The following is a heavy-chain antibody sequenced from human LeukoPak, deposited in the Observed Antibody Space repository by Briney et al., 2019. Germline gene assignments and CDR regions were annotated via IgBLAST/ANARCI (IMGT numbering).Heavy chain of an antibody. CDR2: IYPGDSDT. V-gene: IGHV5-51*01. J-gene: IGHJ4*02. Sequence: PGESLKISCKGSGYSFTSYWIGWVRQMPGKGLEWMGIIYPGDSDTRYSPSFQGQVTISADKSISTAYLQWSSLKASDTAMYYCARPFPPYYYDRSGYMYYFDYWGQGTLVTVSS. D-gene: IGHD3-22*01. CDR1: GYSFTSYW. CDR3: ARPFPPYYYDRSGYMYYFDY.